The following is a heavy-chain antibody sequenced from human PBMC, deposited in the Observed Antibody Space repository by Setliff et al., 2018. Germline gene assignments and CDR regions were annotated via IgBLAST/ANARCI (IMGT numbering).Heavy chain of an antibody. D-gene: IGHD3-22*01. CDR3: ARAHTWSLPNDNSGYPGWFDP. Sequence: SETLSLTCTVSGGSISSHYWSWIRQPPGKGLEWIGYIYYNGNTNYNPSLKSRVTMSVDTSKNHVSLKLSSVTAADTAVYYCARAHTWSLPNDNSGYPGWFDPWGQGTLVTVSS. V-gene: IGHV4-59*08. CDR1: GGSISSHY. CDR2: IYYNGNT. J-gene: IGHJ5*02.